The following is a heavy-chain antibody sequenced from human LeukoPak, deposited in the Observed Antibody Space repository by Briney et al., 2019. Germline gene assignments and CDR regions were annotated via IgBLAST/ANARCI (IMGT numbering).Heavy chain of an antibody. CDR1: GGSISSYY. Sequence: PSETLSLTCSVSGGSISSYYCSWLRQSPGKRLEWIGYIHYNEGTNYNPSLKSRVTMSVDTSKSQFSLKLTYVTAADTAVYFCARDHYDSSGSHRTFDIWGQGTVVTVSS. CDR2: IHYNEGT. J-gene: IGHJ3*02. D-gene: IGHD3-22*01. CDR3: ARDHYDSSGSHRTFDI. V-gene: IGHV4-59*01.